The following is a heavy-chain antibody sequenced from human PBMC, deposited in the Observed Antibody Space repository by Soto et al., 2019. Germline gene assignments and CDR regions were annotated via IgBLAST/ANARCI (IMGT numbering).Heavy chain of an antibody. Sequence: PGESLKISCKGSGYSFTSYWIGWVRQMPGKGLEWMGIIYPGDSDTRYSPSFQGQVTISADKSISTAYLQWSSLKASDTAMYYCARQKSIAARPNYYYMDVWGKGTTVTVSS. V-gene: IGHV5-51*01. CDR1: GYSFTSYW. CDR3: ARQKSIAARPNYYYMDV. D-gene: IGHD6-6*01. CDR2: IYPGDSDT. J-gene: IGHJ6*03.